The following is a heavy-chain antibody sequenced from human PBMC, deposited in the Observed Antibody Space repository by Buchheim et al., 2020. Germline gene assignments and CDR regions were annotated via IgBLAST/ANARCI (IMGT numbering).Heavy chain of an antibody. CDR2: ISSSSSTI. D-gene: IGHD6-13*01. Sequence: EVQLVESGGGLVQPGGSLRLSCAASGFTFSSYSMNWVRQAPGKGLEWVSYISSSSSTIYYADSVKGRFTISRDNAKNALYLQMNSLRDDDTAVYYCARDEGGYSSSWYTYWGQGTL. CDR3: ARDEGGYSSSWYTY. V-gene: IGHV3-48*02. CDR1: GFTFSSYS. J-gene: IGHJ4*02.